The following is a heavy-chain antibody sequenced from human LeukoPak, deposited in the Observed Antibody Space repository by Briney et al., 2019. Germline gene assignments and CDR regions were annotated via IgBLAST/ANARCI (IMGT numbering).Heavy chain of an antibody. CDR3: ARGWLAETTVVTPYSY. V-gene: IGHV1-69*13. D-gene: IGHD4-23*01. CDR1: GGTFSSYD. Sequence: ASVKVSCKASGGTFSSYDISWVRQAPGQGLEWMGGITPMFGTAKYAQKFQGRVTITAVESMSTAYMELSSLRSEDTAVYYCARGWLAETTVVTPYSYWGQGTLVTVSS. CDR2: ITPMFGTA. J-gene: IGHJ4*02.